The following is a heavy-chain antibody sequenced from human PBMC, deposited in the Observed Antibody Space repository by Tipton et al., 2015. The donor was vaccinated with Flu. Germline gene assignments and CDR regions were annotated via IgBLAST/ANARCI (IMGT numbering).Heavy chain of an antibody. Sequence: SLRLSCAASGFTFSTYWMSWVRQAPGKGLEWVANIKQGGDEKYYVDSVKGRFTISRGSPKNSLYLQMNSLRDEDTAVYYCARDEGDYRAFDIWGQGTMVTVSS. D-gene: IGHD3-10*01. J-gene: IGHJ3*02. CDR1: GFTFSTYW. CDR2: IKQGGDEK. V-gene: IGHV3-7*01. CDR3: ARDEGDYRAFDI.